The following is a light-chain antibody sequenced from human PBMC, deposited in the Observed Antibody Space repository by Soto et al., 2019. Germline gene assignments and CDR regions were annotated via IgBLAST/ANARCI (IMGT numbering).Light chain of an antibody. CDR2: AAS. V-gene: IGKV1-39*01. J-gene: IGKJ3*01. CDR1: QSISNH. Sequence: QMTQSPSSLSASVGDRVTITCRASQSISNHLNWYQRKPGQAPKLLIYAASSLQSGVPSRFSGSGSGTDFTLTISSLQPEDFATYYCQQSHTTPLFTFGPGTKVDLQ. CDR3: QQSHTTPLFT.